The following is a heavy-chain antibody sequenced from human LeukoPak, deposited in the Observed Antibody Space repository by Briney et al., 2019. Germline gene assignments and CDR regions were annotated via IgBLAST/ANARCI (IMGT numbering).Heavy chain of an antibody. CDR1: GGSISSTIYY. CDR2: IYYSGNT. J-gene: IGHJ4*02. V-gene: IGHV4-39*01. D-gene: IGHD6-19*01. Sequence: SETLSLTCTVSGGSISSTIYYWAWLRQPPGKGLEWIGSIYYSGNTYYNPSLQSRATMSEDTSKNQFSLRLTSVTAADTTVYYCARQRSGWVFENWGQGTLVTVSS. CDR3: ARQRSGWVFEN.